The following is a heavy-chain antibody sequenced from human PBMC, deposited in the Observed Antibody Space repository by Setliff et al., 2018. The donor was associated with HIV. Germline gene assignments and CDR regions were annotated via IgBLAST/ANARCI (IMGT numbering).Heavy chain of an antibody. D-gene: IGHD1-26*01. V-gene: IGHV3-21*01. CDR2: ISGGSGYI. CDR3: APLVGATGAPSY. CDR1: GFTFSSYS. J-gene: IGHJ4*02. Sequence: GGSLRLSCAASGFTFSSYSMNWVRQAPGKGLEWVSSISGGSGYIYYADSVKGRFTISRDNAKNSLYLQMDSLRAEDTAVYYCAPLVGATGAPSYWGQGTLVTVSS.